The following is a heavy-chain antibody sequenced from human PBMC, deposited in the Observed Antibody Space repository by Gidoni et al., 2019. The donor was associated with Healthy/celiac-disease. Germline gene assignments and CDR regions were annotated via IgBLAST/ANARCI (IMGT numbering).Heavy chain of an antibody. V-gene: IGHV3-48*02. J-gene: IGHJ4*02. Sequence: EVQLVESGGGLVQPGGSLRRSWSASGFTFSSYSMNWVRQAPGKGLELVSYISSSSSTIYYADSVKGRFTISRDNAKNSLYLQMNSLRDEDTAVYYCARDPGYCSGGSCYVFDYWGQGTLVTVSS. CDR1: GFTFSSYS. D-gene: IGHD2-15*01. CDR3: ARDPGYCSGGSCYVFDY. CDR2: ISSSSSTI.